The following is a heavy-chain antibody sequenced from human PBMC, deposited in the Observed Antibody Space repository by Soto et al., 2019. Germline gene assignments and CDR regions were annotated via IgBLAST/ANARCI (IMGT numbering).Heavy chain of an antibody. J-gene: IGHJ5*02. CDR2: IYWDDDK. CDR1: VFSLSTSGVG. D-gene: IGHD3-22*01. V-gene: IGHV2-5*02. Sequence: QITLKESGPTLVKPTQTLTLTCTFSVFSLSTSGVGVGWIRQPPGKALEWLALIYWDDDKRYSPSLKSRLTITKATPKNQVVLTMTNIDPVDTATYYCAHRRSTYYYESTFDPWGQGTLVTVSS. CDR3: AHRRSTYYYESTFDP.